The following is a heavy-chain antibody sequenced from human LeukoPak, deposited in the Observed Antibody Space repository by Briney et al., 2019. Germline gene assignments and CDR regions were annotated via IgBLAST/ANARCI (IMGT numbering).Heavy chain of an antibody. CDR3: ARETGDVLLGAFDI. CDR2: IGTVGDT. V-gene: IGHV3-13*04. D-gene: IGHD3-10*01. J-gene: IGHJ3*02. Sequence: GGSLRLSCAASGFTFSGYDFHWVRQATGRGLEWVSAIGTVGDTHYLDSVKGRFTISRGNAKNSLYLQMNSLRAGDTAVYYCARETGDVLLGAFDIWGQGTMVTVSS. CDR1: GFTFSGYD.